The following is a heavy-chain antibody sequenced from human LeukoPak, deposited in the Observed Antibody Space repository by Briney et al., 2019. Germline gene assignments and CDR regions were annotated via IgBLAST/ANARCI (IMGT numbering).Heavy chain of an antibody. D-gene: IGHD3-10*01. CDR2: IIPIFGTA. CDR1: GGTFSSYA. J-gene: IGHJ6*03. Sequence: SVKVSCKASGGTFSSYAISWVRQAPGQGLEWMGGIIPIFGTANYAQKFQGRVTITTDESTSTAYMELSSLRSEDTAVYYCASDRGSGSYYYMDVWGKGTTVTVSS. V-gene: IGHV1-69*05. CDR3: ASDRGSGSYYYMDV.